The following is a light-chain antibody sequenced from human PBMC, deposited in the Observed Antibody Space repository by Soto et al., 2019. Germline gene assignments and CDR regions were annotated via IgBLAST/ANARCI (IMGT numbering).Light chain of an antibody. V-gene: IGKV3D-20*02. Sequence: EIVLTQSPGTLSLSPGERATLSCRASQSVDSAYLAWFQHKPGQAHRLLIYSASIRATGIPDRFSGSGSGTDFTLTISGLEPEDFAVYYCQQRSVWPITFGQGTRLEIK. CDR2: SAS. J-gene: IGKJ5*01. CDR1: QSVDSAY. CDR3: QQRSVWPIT.